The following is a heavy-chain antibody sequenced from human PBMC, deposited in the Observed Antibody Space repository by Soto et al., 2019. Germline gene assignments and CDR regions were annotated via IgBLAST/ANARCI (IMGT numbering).Heavy chain of an antibody. V-gene: IGHV2-5*02. CDR2: IYWDDDK. D-gene: IGHD2-21*02. CDR3: IQSRCGSDCLQSYACYHYYGMDV. J-gene: IGHJ6*02. CDR1: AFSLSTGGVG. Sequence: QITLKESGPTLVKPTQTLTLTCTFSAFSLSTGGVGVGWIRQPPGKALEWLALIYWDDDKRYSPSLRSRLTITKDTSQKQVVLTMTNMDPVDTATYYCIQSRCGSDCLQSYACYHYYGMDVWGQGTTVTVSS.